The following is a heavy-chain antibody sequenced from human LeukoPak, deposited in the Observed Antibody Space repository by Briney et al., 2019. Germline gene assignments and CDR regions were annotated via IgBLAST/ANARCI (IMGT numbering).Heavy chain of an antibody. CDR1: GGSISSYY. D-gene: IGHD2-2*02. CDR2: IYTSGST. V-gene: IGHV4-4*07. CDR3: ASSRYCSSTSCYTSDY. J-gene: IGHJ4*02. Sequence: SETLSLTCTVSGGSISSYYWSWIRQPAGKGLEWIGRIYTSGSTNYSPSLKSRVTMSVDTSKNQFSLKLSSVTAADTAVYYCASSRYCSSTSCYTSDYWGQGTLVTVSS.